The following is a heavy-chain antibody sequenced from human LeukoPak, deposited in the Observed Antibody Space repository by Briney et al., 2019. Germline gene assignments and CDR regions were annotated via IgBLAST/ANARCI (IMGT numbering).Heavy chain of an antibody. CDR1: GFTFSSYE. CDR2: ISSSGSTI. Sequence: GGSLRLSCAASGFTFSSYEMNWVRQAPGKGLEWVSYISSSGSTIYYADSVKGRFTISRDNAKNSPYLQMNSLRAEDTAVYYCARVSGSYGRYYFDYWGQGTLVTVSS. D-gene: IGHD1-26*01. V-gene: IGHV3-48*03. J-gene: IGHJ4*02. CDR3: ARVSGSYGRYYFDY.